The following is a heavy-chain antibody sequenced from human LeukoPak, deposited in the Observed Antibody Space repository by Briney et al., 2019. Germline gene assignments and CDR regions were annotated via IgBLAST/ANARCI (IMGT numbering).Heavy chain of an antibody. Sequence: SETLSLTCTVSGYSISSGYYWGWIRQPPGKGLEWIGSIYHSGSTYYNPSLKSRVTISVDTSKNQFSLKLSSVTAADTAVYYCARDSPPNFTDYWGQGTLVTVSS. J-gene: IGHJ4*02. CDR1: GYSISSGYY. CDR3: ARDSPPNFTDY. CDR2: IYHSGST. D-gene: IGHD1-1*01. V-gene: IGHV4-38-2*02.